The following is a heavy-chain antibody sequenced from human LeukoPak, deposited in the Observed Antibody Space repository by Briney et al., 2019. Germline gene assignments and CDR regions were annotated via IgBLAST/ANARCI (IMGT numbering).Heavy chain of an antibody. V-gene: IGHV3-33*01. CDR1: GFIFNTYG. CDR3: ARDVQQWLGGLYYGMDV. J-gene: IGHJ6*02. D-gene: IGHD6-19*01. CDR2: IWYDGSNK. Sequence: GGSLRLSCAASGFIFNTYGMHWVRQAPGKGLEWVAVIWYDGSNKYYADSVKGRFTISRDNSKNTLYLQMNSLRAEDTAVYYCARDVQQWLGGLYYGMDVWGQGTTVTVSS.